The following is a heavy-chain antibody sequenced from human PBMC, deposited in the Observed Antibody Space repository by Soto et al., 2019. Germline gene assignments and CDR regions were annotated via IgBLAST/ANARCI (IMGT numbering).Heavy chain of an antibody. J-gene: IGHJ5*02. D-gene: IGHD3-22*01. CDR1: GGSFSGYY. V-gene: IGHV4-34*01. CDR2: INHSGST. CDR3: ARGRSVGARAGGYSNWFDP. Sequence: SETLSLTCAVYGGSFSGYYWSWIRQPPGKGLEWIGEINHSGSTNYNPSLKSRVTISVDTSKNQFSLKLSSVTAADTAVYYCARGRSVGARAGGYSNWFDPWGQGTLVTGS.